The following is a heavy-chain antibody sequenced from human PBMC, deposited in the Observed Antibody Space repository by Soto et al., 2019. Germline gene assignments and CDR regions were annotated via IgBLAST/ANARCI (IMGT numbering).Heavy chain of an antibody. Sequence: GESLKISCKGPGYTFTTYWLGWVRQMPLKGLDWMGVIYPGDSDTRYSPSFHGQVTISADKSISTAYLQWSSLKASDTAMYFCARLPGVRGVFDGFNVWGQGTMVTVSS. V-gene: IGHV5-51*01. D-gene: IGHD3-10*01. CDR3: ARLPGVRGVFDGFNV. CDR1: GYTFTTYW. J-gene: IGHJ3*01. CDR2: IYPGDSDT.